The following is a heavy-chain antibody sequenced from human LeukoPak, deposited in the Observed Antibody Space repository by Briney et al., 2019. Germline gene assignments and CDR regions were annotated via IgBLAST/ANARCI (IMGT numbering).Heavy chain of an antibody. V-gene: IGHV3-23*01. J-gene: IGHJ4*02. CDR2: IGSNGGGI. Sequence: PGGSLRLSCAASGFTFSTYTMYWVRHPPGKRLEWVSIIGSNGGGIHYADSVKGRFTISRDNSKNALYLQMNSLRVEDTAVYYCAIDPNWGTHSWGQGVLVTVSS. D-gene: IGHD7-27*01. CDR1: GFTFSTYT. CDR3: AIDPNWGTHS.